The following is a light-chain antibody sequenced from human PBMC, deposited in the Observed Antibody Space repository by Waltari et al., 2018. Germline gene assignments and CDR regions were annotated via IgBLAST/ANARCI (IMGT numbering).Light chain of an antibody. J-gene: IGKJ2*03. CDR1: QSLVYSEANTY. V-gene: IGKV2-30*01. CDR2: KVS. CDR3: MQGTHWPPMYS. Sequence: DVVMTQSPLSLPVTLGQPASISCKSSQSLVYSEANTYLNWLHQRPGQSPRRLIYKVSDRDSGVPDRFSGSGSGTNFTLKISRVEAEDVGTYYCMQGTHWPPMYSFGQGTKLEIK.